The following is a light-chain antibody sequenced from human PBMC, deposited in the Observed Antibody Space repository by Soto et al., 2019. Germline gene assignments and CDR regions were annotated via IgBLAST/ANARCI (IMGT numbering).Light chain of an antibody. Sequence: DIQLTQSPSSLSASVGDRVTITCRASQSISSYLNWYQQRPGKAPNLLIYDTSSLRTGVPSRFRGSRAGADFTLTSSNLQPEDFATYDGQQSYGTPLTCGGGTKIEIK. J-gene: IGKJ4*01. V-gene: IGKV1-39*01. CDR1: QSISSY. CDR3: QQSYGTPLT. CDR2: DTS.